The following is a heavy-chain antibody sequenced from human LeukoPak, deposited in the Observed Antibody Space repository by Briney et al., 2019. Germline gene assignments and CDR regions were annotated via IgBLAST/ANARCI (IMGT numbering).Heavy chain of an antibody. CDR1: GYTFTSYD. Sequence: GASVTVSCKASGYTFTSYDIHWVRQATGQGLEWMGWMNPNSGNTGYAQKFQGRVTMTRNTSISTAYMELSSLRSEDTAVYYCAIRKYCSSTSCYFDAFDIWGQGTMVTVSS. V-gene: IGHV1-8*01. D-gene: IGHD2-2*01. CDR2: MNPNSGNT. CDR3: AIRKYCSSTSCYFDAFDI. J-gene: IGHJ3*02.